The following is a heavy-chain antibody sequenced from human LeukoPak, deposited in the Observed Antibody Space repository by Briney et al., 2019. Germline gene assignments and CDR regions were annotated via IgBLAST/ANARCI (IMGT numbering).Heavy chain of an antibody. Sequence: GGSLRLSCAASGFTFSSYAMHWVRQAPGKGLEWVASIQYDGNKRSYVDSVKGRFTISRDNSKNTMYLQMNSLGTEDTGVYYCAKGHDFWSAYNYMGVWGKGTTVLVSS. CDR1: GFTFSSYA. D-gene: IGHD3-3*01. J-gene: IGHJ6*03. CDR3: AKGHDFWSAYNYMGV. V-gene: IGHV3-30*02. CDR2: IQYDGNKR.